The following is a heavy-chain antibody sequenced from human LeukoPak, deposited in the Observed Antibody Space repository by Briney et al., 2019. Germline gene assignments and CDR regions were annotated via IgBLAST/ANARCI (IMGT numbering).Heavy chain of an antibody. J-gene: IGHJ4*02. CDR2: ISSSDTYT. Sequence: GGSLRLSCAASGFTFSDYYMSWIRQAPGKGLEWVSYISSSDTYTNYADSVKGRFTISRDNSKNTLYLQMNSLRAEDTAIYYCAKDQRFGYWGQGTLVTVSS. V-gene: IGHV3-11*05. CDR3: AKDQRFGY. CDR1: GFTFSDYY.